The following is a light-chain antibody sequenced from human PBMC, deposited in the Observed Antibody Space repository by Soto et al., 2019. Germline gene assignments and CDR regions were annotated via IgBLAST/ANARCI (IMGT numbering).Light chain of an antibody. V-gene: IGLV2-8*01. Sequence: QSVLAQPPSASGSPGQSVTISCTGTSSYVGGYNYVSWYQQHPVKAPKLMIYEVSKRPSGVPDRFSGSKSGNTASLTVSGLQAEDEADYYCSSYAVSNNDVFGSGTKVTVL. CDR1: SSYVGGYNY. CDR2: EVS. CDR3: SSYAVSNNDV. J-gene: IGLJ1*01.